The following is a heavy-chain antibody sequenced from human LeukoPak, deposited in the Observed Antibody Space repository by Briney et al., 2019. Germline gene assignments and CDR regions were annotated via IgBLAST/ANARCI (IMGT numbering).Heavy chain of an antibody. CDR2: IYYSGST. V-gene: IGHV4-59*01. CDR3: ARSNLRYYGMDV. D-gene: IGHD3-3*01. CDR1: GGSISSYY. J-gene: IGHJ6*02. Sequence: PSETLSLTCTVSGGSISSYYWGWIRQPPGKGLEWIGYIYYSGSTNYNPSLKSRVTISVDTSKNQFSLKLSSVTAADTAVYYCARSNLRYYGMDVWGQGTTVTVSS.